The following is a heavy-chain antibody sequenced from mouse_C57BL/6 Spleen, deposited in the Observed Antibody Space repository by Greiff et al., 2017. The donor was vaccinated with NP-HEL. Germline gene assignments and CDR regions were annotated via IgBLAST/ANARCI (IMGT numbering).Heavy chain of an antibody. CDR3: ARHEAPYYYGSSPPYFDV. CDR2: FYPGSGSI. D-gene: IGHD1-1*01. CDR1: GYTFTEYT. Sequence: VQLQESGAELVKPGASVKLSCKASGYTFTEYTIHWVKQRSGQGLEWIGWFYPGSGSIKYNEKFKDKATLTADKSSSTVYMELSRLTSEDSAVYFCARHEAPYYYGSSPPYFDVWGIGTTVTVSS. V-gene: IGHV1-62-2*01. J-gene: IGHJ1*03.